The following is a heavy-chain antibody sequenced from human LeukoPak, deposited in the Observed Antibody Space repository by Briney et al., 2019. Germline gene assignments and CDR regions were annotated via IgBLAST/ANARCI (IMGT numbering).Heavy chain of an antibody. D-gene: IGHD3-3*01. CDR2: INLDGRTT. CDR1: GFTFSNYW. J-gene: IGHJ6*03. V-gene: IGHV3-74*01. CDR3: ARVKGDYMTGTYYYMDI. Sequence: GGSLRLSCAASGFTFSNYWMHWVRQAPGKGLVWVSRINLDGRTTTDADSVKGRFPITRDNAKNTLYLQMNNLRVEDTAVYYCARVKGDYMTGTYYYMDIWGKGTTVIVSS.